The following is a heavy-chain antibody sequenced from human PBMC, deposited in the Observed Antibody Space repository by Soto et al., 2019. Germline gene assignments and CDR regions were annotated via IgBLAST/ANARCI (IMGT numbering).Heavy chain of an antibody. J-gene: IGHJ6*04. V-gene: IGHV1-18*01. CDR3: VMLDNYVTTTPEDV. CDR2: ISPYTGNT. Sequence: QVQLVQSGDEVKKPGASVKVSCKASGYIFVNYGIAWVRQAPGQGLEWMGWISPYTGNTHSATKVQGTLTMTTDTSTNTGYRERGSLTSDDTAVYYCVMLDNYVTTTPEDVWGKATTVTVSS. CDR1: GYIFVNYG. D-gene: IGHD3-16*01.